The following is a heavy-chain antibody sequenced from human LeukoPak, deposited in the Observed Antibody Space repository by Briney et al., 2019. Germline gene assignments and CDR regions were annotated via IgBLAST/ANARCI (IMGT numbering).Heavy chain of an antibody. J-gene: IGHJ4*02. V-gene: IGHV3-30*04. CDR3: ARVDSSSWYPGFDY. D-gene: IGHD6-13*01. CDR2: TSYDGSNK. CDR1: GFTFSSYA. Sequence: PGGSLRLSCAASGFTFSSYAMHWVRQAPGKGLEWVAVTSYDGSNKYYADSVKGRFTISRDNSKNTLYLQMNSLRAEDTAVYYCARVDSSSWYPGFDYWGQGTLVTVSS.